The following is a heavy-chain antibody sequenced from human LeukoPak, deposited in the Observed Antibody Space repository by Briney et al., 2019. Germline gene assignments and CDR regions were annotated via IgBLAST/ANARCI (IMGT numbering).Heavy chain of an antibody. J-gene: IGHJ3*02. V-gene: IGHV3-73*01. D-gene: IGHD1-1*01. CDR1: GLTFIGSA. CDR3: TRQGQGTFDAFDI. CDR2: IRSKANSYAT. Sequence: GGSLRLSCAASGLTFIGSAMHWVRQAAGKGLEWVGRIRSKANSYATAYAASVKGRFTISRDDSKNTAYLQMNSLKTEDTAVYYCTRQGQGTFDAFDIWGQGTMVTVSS.